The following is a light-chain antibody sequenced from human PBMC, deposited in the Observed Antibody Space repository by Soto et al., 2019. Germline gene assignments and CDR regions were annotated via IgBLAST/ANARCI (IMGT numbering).Light chain of an antibody. CDR2: LNSDGSH. CDR3: QTWHTVSNWV. CDR1: SGHSSYA. V-gene: IGLV4-69*01. J-gene: IGLJ3*02. Sequence: QSVLTQSPSASASLGASVKLTCTLSSGHSSYAIAWHQQQPEKGPRYLMKLNSDGSHSKGDGIPDRFSGSSSGAERYLTISSLQSEDEADYYCQTWHTVSNWVFGGGTKLTVL.